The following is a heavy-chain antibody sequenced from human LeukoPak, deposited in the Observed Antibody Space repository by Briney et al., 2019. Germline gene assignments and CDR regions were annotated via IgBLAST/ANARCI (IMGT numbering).Heavy chain of an antibody. V-gene: IGHV3-23*01. CDR3: AKGSAAARPYYFDH. CDR2: ITGSSDST. CDR1: GFTFSSYA. D-gene: IGHD6-6*01. Sequence: GRSLRLSCAASGFTFSSYAMSWVRQAPGKGLEWVAAITGSSDSTYHADSVKGRFTISRDNSRTTLYLQMNSLRAEDTAVYYCAKGSAAARPYYFDHWGQGTLVTVSS. J-gene: IGHJ4*02.